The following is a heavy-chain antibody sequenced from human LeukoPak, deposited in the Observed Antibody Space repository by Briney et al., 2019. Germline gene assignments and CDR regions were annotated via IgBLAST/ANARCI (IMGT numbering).Heavy chain of an antibody. V-gene: IGHV3-74*01. CDR3: ARVPASVTKFDD. D-gene: IGHD2-2*01. CDR1: RSTFNKYW. Sequence: PGGSLRLSCTASRSTFNKYWMHWVRQAPGKGLVWVSRINIDATSISYADSVKGRFTISRDNAKSTLYLQMNSLRAEDTAVYYCARVPASVTKFDDGGQETLVTVS. CDR2: INIDATSI. J-gene: IGHJ4*02.